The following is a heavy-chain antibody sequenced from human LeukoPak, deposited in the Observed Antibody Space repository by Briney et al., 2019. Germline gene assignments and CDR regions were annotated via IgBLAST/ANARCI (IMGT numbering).Heavy chain of an antibody. CDR2: IYYSGST. J-gene: IGHJ3*02. V-gene: IGHV4-59*08. CDR3: ARHLRSSGWYPGDAFDI. D-gene: IGHD6-19*01. CDR1: GGSISSYY. Sequence: PSETLSLTCTVSGGSISSYYWSWLRQPPGKGLEWIGYIYYSGSTNYNPSLKSRVTISVDTSKNQFSLKLSSVTAADTAVYYCARHLRSSGWYPGDAFDIWGQGTMVTVSS.